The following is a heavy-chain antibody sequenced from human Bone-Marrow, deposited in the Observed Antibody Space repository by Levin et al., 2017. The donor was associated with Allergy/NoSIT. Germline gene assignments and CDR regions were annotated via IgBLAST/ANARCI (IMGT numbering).Heavy chain of an antibody. CDR3: ARDGAGGSAYINY. Sequence: ASVKVSCKASGYTFTGHYIHWVRLAPGQGLEWMGWINPNSGGTNYAQKLQGRVTMTRYTSISTAYMELSRLSSDDTAVYYCARDGAGGSAYINYWGQGTLVTVSS. J-gene: IGHJ4*02. D-gene: IGHD3-3*01. V-gene: IGHV1-2*02. CDR1: GYTFTGHY. CDR2: INPNSGGT.